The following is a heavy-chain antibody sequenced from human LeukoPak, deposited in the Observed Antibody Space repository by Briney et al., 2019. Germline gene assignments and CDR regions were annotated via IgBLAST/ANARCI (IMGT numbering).Heavy chain of an antibody. CDR1: GGSFSGYY. CDR3: ASSTCGGDCYHLDY. J-gene: IGHJ4*02. D-gene: IGHD2-21*02. CDR2: INHSGGT. V-gene: IGHV4-34*01. Sequence: SETLSLTCAVYGGSFSGYYWSWIRQPPGKGLEWIGEINHSGGTNYNPSLKSRVTISVDTSKNQFSLKLSSVTAADTAVYYCASSTCGGDCYHLDYWGQGTLVTVSS.